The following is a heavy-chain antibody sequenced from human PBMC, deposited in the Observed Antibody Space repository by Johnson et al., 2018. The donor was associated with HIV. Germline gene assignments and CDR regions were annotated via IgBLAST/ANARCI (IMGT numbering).Heavy chain of an antibody. CDR1: GFTFSSYW. J-gene: IGHJ3*02. CDR2: IKQDGSEK. D-gene: IGHD4-17*01. CDR3: AKDEEGDYGDLGAFNI. V-gene: IGHV3-7*01. Sequence: EKLVESGGGLVQPGGSLRLSCAASGFTFSSYWMSWVRQAPGKGLEWVANIKQDGSEKYYVDSVKGRFTISRDNAKNSLYLQMNSLRAEDTAIYYCAKDEEGDYGDLGAFNIWGQGTMVTVSS.